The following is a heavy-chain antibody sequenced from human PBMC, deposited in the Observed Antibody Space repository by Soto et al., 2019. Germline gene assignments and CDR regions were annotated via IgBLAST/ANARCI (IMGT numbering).Heavy chain of an antibody. J-gene: IGHJ4*02. V-gene: IGHV1-18*01. CDR3: ARDGIAARPTPDY. D-gene: IGHD6-6*01. CDR2: IGGYNGNT. CDR1: GYTFASYG. Sequence: GASVKVSCKASGYTFASYGINWVRQAPGQGLEWMGWIGGYNGNTKYAQKFRGRVTMTTDTSTSTAYMELRSLRSDDTALYYCARDGIAARPTPDYWGQGTLVTVSS.